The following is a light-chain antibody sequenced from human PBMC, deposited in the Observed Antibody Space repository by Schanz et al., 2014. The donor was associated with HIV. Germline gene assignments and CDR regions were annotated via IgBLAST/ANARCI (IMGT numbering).Light chain of an antibody. V-gene: IGLV4-69*01. CDR2: LNSDGSH. CDR3: QTWDTGIQV. Sequence: QAVVTQSSSASASLGSSIKLTCTLSSGYSSYAIAWHQQQPEKGPRYLMKLNSDGSHSKGDGIPDRFSGSSSGAERYLTISSLQSEDEADYYCQTWDTGIQVFGGGTKLTVL. CDR1: SGYSSYA. J-gene: IGLJ3*02.